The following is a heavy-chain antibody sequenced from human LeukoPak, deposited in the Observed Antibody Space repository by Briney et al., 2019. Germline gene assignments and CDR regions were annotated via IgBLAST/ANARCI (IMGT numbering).Heavy chain of an antibody. CDR2: ISAYNGNT. CDR3: ARVDSSRLYYYYGMDV. D-gene: IGHD6-13*01. Sequence: ASVKVSCKASGYTFTSYGISWVRQAPGQGLEWMGWISAYNGNTNYAQKLQGRVTMTTDTSTSTAYMELRSLRSDDTVVYYCARVDSSRLYYYYGMDVWGQGTTVTASS. V-gene: IGHV1-18*01. J-gene: IGHJ6*02. CDR1: GYTFTSYG.